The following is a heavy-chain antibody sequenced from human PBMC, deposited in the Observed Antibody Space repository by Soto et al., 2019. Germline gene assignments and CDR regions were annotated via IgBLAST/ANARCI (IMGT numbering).Heavy chain of an antibody. CDR3: ARGRLRERFDY. Sequence: QVQLQESGPGLVKPSQTLSLTCTVSGDSISSGGYYWDWIRQHPGKGLEWIGYIDYSGSTFYNPSLRSRLTISVETSKNQFSLKLSSVTAADTAIYYCARGRLRERFDYWGQGTLVTVSS. CDR2: IDYSGST. V-gene: IGHV4-31*03. CDR1: GDSISSGGYY. D-gene: IGHD4-17*01. J-gene: IGHJ4*02.